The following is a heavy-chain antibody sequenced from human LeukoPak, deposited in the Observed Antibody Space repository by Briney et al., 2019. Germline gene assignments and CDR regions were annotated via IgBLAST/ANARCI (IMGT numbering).Heavy chain of an antibody. V-gene: IGHV3-21*01. CDR3: AKAEGIAAAASRAY. Sequence: NPGGSLRLSCAASGFTFSSYSMNWVRQAPGKGLEWVSSISSSSSYIYYADSVKGRFTISRDNAKNSLYLQMNSLRAEDTAVYYCAKAEGIAAAASRAYWGQGTLVTVSS. D-gene: IGHD6-13*01. CDR2: ISSSSSYI. CDR1: GFTFSSYS. J-gene: IGHJ4*02.